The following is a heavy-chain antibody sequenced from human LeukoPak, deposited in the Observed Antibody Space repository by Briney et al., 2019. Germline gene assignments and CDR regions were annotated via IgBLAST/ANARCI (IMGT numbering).Heavy chain of an antibody. CDR1: GFTFSNYG. Sequence: GGTLRLSCAASGFTFSNYGMSWVRQAPGKGLGWVSGISGSGDSTFYADSVKGRFTISRDNSKNSLYLQMNSLRTEDTALYYCAKGNYYYMDVWGKGTTVTISS. CDR3: AKGNYYYMDV. CDR2: ISGSGDST. J-gene: IGHJ6*03. V-gene: IGHV3-23*01. D-gene: IGHD3-10*01.